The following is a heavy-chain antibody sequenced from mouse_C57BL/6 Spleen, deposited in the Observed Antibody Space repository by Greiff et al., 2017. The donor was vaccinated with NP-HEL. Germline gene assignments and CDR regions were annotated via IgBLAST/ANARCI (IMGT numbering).Heavy chain of an antibody. Sequence: EVMLVESEGGLVQPGSSMKLSCTASGFTFSDYYMAWVRQVPEKGLEWVANINYDGSSTYYLDSLKSRFIISRDNAKNILYLQMSSLKSEDTATYYCARDGYDEGDAMDYWGQGTSVTVSS. J-gene: IGHJ4*01. V-gene: IGHV5-16*01. CDR2: INYDGSST. CDR1: GFTFSDYY. D-gene: IGHD2-2*01. CDR3: ARDGYDEGDAMDY.